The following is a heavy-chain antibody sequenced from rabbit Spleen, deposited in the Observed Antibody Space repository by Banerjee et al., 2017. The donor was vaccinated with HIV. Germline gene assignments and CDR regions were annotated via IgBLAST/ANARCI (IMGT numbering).Heavy chain of an antibody. Sequence: QSLEESGGDLVKPGASLTLTCTASGFSFSSGYDMCWVRQAPGKGLEWISCIAGSSSGFTYSATWAKGRFPCSKTSSTTVTLQMTSLTVADTATYFCARDLAGVTGWNFGLWGPGTLVTVS. CDR2: IAGSSSGFT. CDR1: GFSFSSGYD. D-gene: IGHD4-1*01. J-gene: IGHJ4*01. V-gene: IGHV1S40*01. CDR3: ARDLAGVTGWNFGL.